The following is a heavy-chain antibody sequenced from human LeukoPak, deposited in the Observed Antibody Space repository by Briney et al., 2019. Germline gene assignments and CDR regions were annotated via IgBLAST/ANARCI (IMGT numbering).Heavy chain of an antibody. D-gene: IGHD3-16*02. J-gene: IGHJ4*02. V-gene: IGHV3-48*03. CDR3: AREDPIVY. CDR2: ISSGSTI. Sequence: PGGSLRLSCAASGFTFSSYEMNWVRQAPGKGLEWVSYISSGSTIYDADSVKGRFTISRDNAKNTLYLQMNSLRADDTAVYYCAREDPIVYWGQGTLVTVSS. CDR1: GFTFSSYE.